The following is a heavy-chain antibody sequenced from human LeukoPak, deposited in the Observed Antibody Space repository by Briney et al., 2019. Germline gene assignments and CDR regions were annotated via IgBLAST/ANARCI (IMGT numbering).Heavy chain of an antibody. CDR2: IYPGDSDT. V-gene: IGHV5-51*01. Sequence: GESLKTSCKGSGYSFTSYWIGWVRQMPGKGLEWMGIIYPGDSDTRYSPSFQGQVTISADKSISTAYLQWSSLKASDTAMYYCARLRREGYSGYYYFDYWGQGTLVTVSS. CDR1: GYSFTSYW. D-gene: IGHD5-12*01. CDR3: ARLRREGYSGYYYFDY. J-gene: IGHJ4*02.